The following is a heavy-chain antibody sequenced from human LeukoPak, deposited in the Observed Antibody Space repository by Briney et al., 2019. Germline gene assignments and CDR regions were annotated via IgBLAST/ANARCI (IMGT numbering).Heavy chain of an antibody. CDR1: GGSISSYY. D-gene: IGHD2-2*01. CDR2: IYYSGST. V-gene: IGHV4-59*12. CDR3: ARGPNRWGIVVVPAARGPIFDP. J-gene: IGHJ5*02. Sequence: SETLSLTCTVSGGSISSYYWSWIRQPPGKGLEWIGYIYYSGSTNYNPSLKSRVTMSVDTSKNQFSLKLSSVTAADTAVYYCARGPNRWGIVVVPAARGPIFDPWGQGTLVTVSS.